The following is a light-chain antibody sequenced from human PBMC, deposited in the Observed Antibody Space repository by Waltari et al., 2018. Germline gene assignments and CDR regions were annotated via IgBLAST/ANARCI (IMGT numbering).Light chain of an antibody. J-gene: IGKJ5*01. CDR1: QSISTW. Sequence: DIQMTQSPSSVSASVGDTVTITCRASQSISTWLAWHQQKPGKAPKLLIYAASSLQSEVPSRFIGSGSGTDFTLTISSLQPEDFATYFCQQADSFPITFGQGTRVEI. V-gene: IGKV1D-12*01. CDR2: AAS. CDR3: QQADSFPIT.